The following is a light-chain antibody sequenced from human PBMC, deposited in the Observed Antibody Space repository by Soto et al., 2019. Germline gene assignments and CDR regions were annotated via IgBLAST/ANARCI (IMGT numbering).Light chain of an antibody. J-gene: IGLJ1*01. Sequence: QSALTQPASVSGSPGQSITISCTGTSSDVGGYNHVSWYQQHPGKAHKLMIYEVRNRPSGVSDRFSASKSGNMASLTISGLQAEDEADYYCSSYASTSSYVFGTGTKLTVL. CDR2: EVR. V-gene: IGLV2-14*01. CDR1: SSDVGGYNH. CDR3: SSYASTSSYV.